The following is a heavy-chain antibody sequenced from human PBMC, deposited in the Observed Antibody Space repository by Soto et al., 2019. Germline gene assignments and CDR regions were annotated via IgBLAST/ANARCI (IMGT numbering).Heavy chain of an antibody. CDR3: ARQRVVPAAPWYYYGMDV. V-gene: IGHV1-2*04. D-gene: IGHD2-2*01. CDR2: INPNSGGA. Sequence: SVKVSCEASGYSFTGYYMHWVRQAPGQGLEWMGWINPNSGGANYAQKFQGWVTMTRDTSISTAYMELSRLRSDDTAVYYCARQRVVPAAPWYYYGMDVWGQGTTVTVSS. J-gene: IGHJ6*02. CDR1: GYSFTGYY.